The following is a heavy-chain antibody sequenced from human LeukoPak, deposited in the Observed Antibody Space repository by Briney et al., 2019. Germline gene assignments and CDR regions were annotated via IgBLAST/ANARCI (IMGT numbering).Heavy chain of an antibody. J-gene: IGHJ6*04. CDR2: IKSDGSET. D-gene: IGHD5-12*01. CDR1: GFTFSSFW. Sequence: PGGSLRLSCAASGFTFSSFWIYWVRHAPGKGLVWVSRIKSDGSETIYADSVKGRFTISRDNAKNSLYLQMNSLRAEDTALYYCARVYSGYDTDPLDVWGKGTTVTVSS. V-gene: IGHV3-74*01. CDR3: ARVYSGYDTDPLDV.